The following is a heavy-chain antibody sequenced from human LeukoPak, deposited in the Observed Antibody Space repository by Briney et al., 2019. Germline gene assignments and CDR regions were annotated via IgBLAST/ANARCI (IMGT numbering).Heavy chain of an antibody. D-gene: IGHD3-9*01. CDR2: IRYDGSNK. V-gene: IGHV3-30*02. Sequence: GGSLRLSFAASGFTFSSYGMHWVRQAPGKGLEGVAFIRYDGSNKYYADSVKGRFTISRDNSKNTLYLQMNSLRAEDTAVYYCAKDREYYDILTGYYLGGIFDYWGQGTLVTVSS. CDR3: AKDREYYDILTGYYLGGIFDY. J-gene: IGHJ4*02. CDR1: GFTFSSYG.